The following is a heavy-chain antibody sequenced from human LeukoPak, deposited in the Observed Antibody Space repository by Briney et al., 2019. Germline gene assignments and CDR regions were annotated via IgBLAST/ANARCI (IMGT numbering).Heavy chain of an antibody. CDR1: GYTFTSYV. CDR2: ISAYNDNT. CDR3: ARLEQWLVRFDY. D-gene: IGHD6-19*01. J-gene: IGHJ4*02. V-gene: IGHV1-18*01. Sequence: GASVKASCKASGYTFTSYVISWVRQAPGQGLEWMGWISAYNDNTNYAQKLQGRVTMTTDISTSTAYMELMSLRSDDTAMYYCARLEQWLVRFDYWGQGTLVTVSS.